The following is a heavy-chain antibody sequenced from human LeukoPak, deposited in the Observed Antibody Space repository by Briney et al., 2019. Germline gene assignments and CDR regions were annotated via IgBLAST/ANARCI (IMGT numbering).Heavy chain of an antibody. CDR3: ARVSDCSSTTCLFDY. D-gene: IGHD2-2*01. CDR1: GDSISSDDYY. J-gene: IGHJ4*02. V-gene: IGHV4-30-4*01. Sequence: SQTLSLTCTVSGDSISSDDYYWSWIRQPPGKGLEWIGYIYYSGITYYNPSLKSRVTISVDTSKNQFSLKLSSVTAADTAVYYCARVSDCSSTTCLFDYWGQGTLVTVSS. CDR2: IYYSGIT.